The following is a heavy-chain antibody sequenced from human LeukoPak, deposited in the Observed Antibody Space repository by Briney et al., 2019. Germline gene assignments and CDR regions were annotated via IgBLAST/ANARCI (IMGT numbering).Heavy chain of an antibody. J-gene: IGHJ4*02. Sequence: GGSLRLSCAASGFTFSNYAMHWVRQAPGKGLEWVAIVWYDGGNKYYADSMKGRFTIPRDNSKNTLYLQMNSLRAEDTAVYYCARDPYGSGLYFDYWGQGTLVTVSS. CDR2: VWYDGGNK. CDR1: GFTFSNYA. D-gene: IGHD3-10*01. V-gene: IGHV3-33*01. CDR3: ARDPYGSGLYFDY.